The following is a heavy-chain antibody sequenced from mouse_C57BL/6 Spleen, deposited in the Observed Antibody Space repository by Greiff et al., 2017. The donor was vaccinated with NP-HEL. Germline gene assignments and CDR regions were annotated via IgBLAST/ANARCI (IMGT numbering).Heavy chain of an antibody. CDR2: IYPRSGNT. D-gene: IGHD4-1*01. CDR3: ARREANWDGYFDV. CDR1: GYTFTSYG. Sequence: VQLQQSGAELARPGASVKLSCKASGYTFTSYGISWVKQRTGQGLEWIGEIYPRSGNTYYDEKFKGKATLTADKSSSTAYMELRSLTSEDSAVYFCARREANWDGYFDVWGTGTTVTVSS. J-gene: IGHJ1*03. V-gene: IGHV1-81*01.